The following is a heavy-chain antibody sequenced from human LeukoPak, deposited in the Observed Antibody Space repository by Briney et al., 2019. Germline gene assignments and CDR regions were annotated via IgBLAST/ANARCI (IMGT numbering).Heavy chain of an antibody. V-gene: IGHV3-23*01. CDR2: LSTSPR. Sequence: GGSLRLSCAASGFTITNYAMSWVRQGPGKGLEWVSGLSTSPRYADSVRGRFTVSRDHSTNTLYLQMNRLRAEDTAVYYCARGEVAVQYYFESWGQGTLVAVSS. CDR1: GFTITNYA. CDR3: ARGEVAVQYYFES. J-gene: IGHJ4*02. D-gene: IGHD3-22*01.